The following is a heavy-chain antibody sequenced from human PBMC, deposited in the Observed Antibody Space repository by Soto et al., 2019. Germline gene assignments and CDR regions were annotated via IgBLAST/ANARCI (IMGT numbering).Heavy chain of an antibody. D-gene: IGHD4-17*01. J-gene: IGHJ4*02. V-gene: IGHV3-33*01. CDR1: GFTFSSYG. Sequence: QVQLVESGGGVVQPGRSLRLSCAASGFTFSSYGMHWVRQAPGKGLEWVAVIWYDGSNKYYADSVKGRFTISRDNSKNTLYLQMNSLRAEDTAVYYCARTSLYGDSPHFDYWGQGTLVTVSS. CDR2: IWYDGSNK. CDR3: ARTSLYGDSPHFDY.